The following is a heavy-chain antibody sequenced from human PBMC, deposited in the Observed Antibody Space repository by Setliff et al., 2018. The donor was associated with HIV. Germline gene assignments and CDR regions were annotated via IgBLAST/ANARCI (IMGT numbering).Heavy chain of an antibody. CDR3: ARRFLTVHMDV. J-gene: IGHJ6*03. V-gene: IGHV3-7*03. CDR1: GFNFRDSW. Sequence: PGGSLRLSCSTSGFNFRDSWMSWLRLAPGKGLEWVANISPDESERYSVDSVRGRFTVSRDNAKKSLYLQMNSLRAEDTAVYFCARRFLTVHMDVWGKGTTVTVSS. CDR2: ISPDESER. D-gene: IGHD3-9*01.